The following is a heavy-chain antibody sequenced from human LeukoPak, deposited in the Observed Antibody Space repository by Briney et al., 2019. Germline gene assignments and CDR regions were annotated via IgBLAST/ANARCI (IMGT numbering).Heavy chain of an antibody. J-gene: IGHJ5*02. CDR3: ARDHMLRGASP. D-gene: IGHD3-10*01. V-gene: IGHV4-61*02. CDR2: IYISGST. CDR1: GGSISGGGYY. Sequence: SETLSLTCTVSGGSISGGGYYWRWIRQPAGRGLEWIGRIYISGSTNYNPSLKSRVTISVDTSKNQFSLKLSSVAAADTAVYYCARDHMLRGASPWGQGTQVTVSS.